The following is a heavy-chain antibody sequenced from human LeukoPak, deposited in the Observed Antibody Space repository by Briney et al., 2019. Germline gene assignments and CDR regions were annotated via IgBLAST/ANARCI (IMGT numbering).Heavy chain of an antibody. V-gene: IGHV3-30*03. CDR2: ISYDGSNK. CDR1: GFTFSSYG. Sequence: PGGSLRLSCAASGFTFSSYGIHWVRQAPGKGLEWVAVISYDGSNKYYADSVKGRFTISRDNSKNTLYLQMNSLRAEDTAVYYCARGRQWLRYFQHWGQGTLVTVSS. D-gene: IGHD6-19*01. J-gene: IGHJ1*01. CDR3: ARGRQWLRYFQH.